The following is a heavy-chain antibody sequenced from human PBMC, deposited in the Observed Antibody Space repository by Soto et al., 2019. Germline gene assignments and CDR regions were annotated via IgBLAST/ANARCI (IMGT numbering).Heavy chain of an antibody. Sequence: QVQLVQSGAEVKKPGASVKVSCKASGYSFSHYGITWVRQAPGQGLEWMGWISAQTGKTNYAQRIQARVTLTTETSTSTADMELSSLASGDTAVYSCARRAVAPPVPYMPRFHYYGLDVWDRGTTVSGSS. D-gene: IGHD2-2*01. CDR2: ISAQTGKT. CDR3: ARRAVAPPVPYMPRFHYYGLDV. CDR1: GYSFSHYG. V-gene: IGHV1-18*01. J-gene: IGHJ6*02.